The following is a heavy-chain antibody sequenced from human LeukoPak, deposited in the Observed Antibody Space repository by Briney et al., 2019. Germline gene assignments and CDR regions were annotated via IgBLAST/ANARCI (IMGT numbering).Heavy chain of an antibody. Sequence: PRGSLRLSCAASGFTLSSYAMSWVRQAPGKGLEWVSAISGRGGITYYAASVKRRFPISRENSKNTLYQQLNILRADDAAVSYCARLTIVGVVICPRGYWGQGALVTVSS. CDR1: GFTLSSYA. CDR3: ARLTIVGVVICPRGY. D-gene: IGHD3-3*01. J-gene: IGHJ4*02. V-gene: IGHV3-23*01. CDR2: ISGRGGIT.